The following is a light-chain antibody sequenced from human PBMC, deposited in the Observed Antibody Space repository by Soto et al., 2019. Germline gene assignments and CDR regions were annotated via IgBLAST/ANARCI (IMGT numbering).Light chain of an antibody. J-gene: IGKJ4*01. V-gene: IGKV3-15*01. CDR3: QQYNNWPPLT. CDR2: GAS. Sequence: EIVMTQSPATLSVSPGERATLSCRASQSVSSNLAWYQQKPGQAPRLLIYGASTRATGIPARFSGSGSGTEFTLTISSLHSEDFAVYYCQQYNNWPPLTFGGGTKV. CDR1: QSVSSN.